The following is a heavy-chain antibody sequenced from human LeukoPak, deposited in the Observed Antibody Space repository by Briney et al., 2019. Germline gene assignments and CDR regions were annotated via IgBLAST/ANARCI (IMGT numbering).Heavy chain of an antibody. J-gene: IGHJ4*02. CDR1: GYTFTSYG. D-gene: IGHD6-19*01. CDR3: AREGHSSGSLGDY. CDR2: ISAYNGNT. V-gene: IGHV1-18*01. Sequence: ASVKVSCKASGYTFTSYGISWVRQAPGQGLEWMGWISAYNGNTNYAQKLQGRVTMTTDTSTSTAYVELRSLRSDDTAVYYCAREGHSSGSLGDYWGQGILVTVSS.